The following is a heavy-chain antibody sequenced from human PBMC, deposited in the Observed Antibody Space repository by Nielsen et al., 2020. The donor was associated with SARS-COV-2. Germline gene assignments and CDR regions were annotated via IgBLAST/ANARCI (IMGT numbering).Heavy chain of an antibody. CDR3: ARVEGSSWYFDY. CDR1: GFTISTYG. Sequence: GESLKISCVVSGFTISTYGMSWVRQAPGKGLEWVSAISSSTYYADSVKGRFTVSRDNSKNTLYLQMNSLRVEDTAVYYCARVEGSSWYFDYWGQGTLVTVSS. J-gene: IGHJ4*02. CDR2: ISSST. D-gene: IGHD6-13*01. V-gene: IGHV3-23*01.